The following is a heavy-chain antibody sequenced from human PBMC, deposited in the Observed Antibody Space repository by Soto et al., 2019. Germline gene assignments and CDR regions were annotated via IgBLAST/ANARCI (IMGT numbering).Heavy chain of an antibody. J-gene: IGHJ5*02. CDR2: IDPSDSYT. CDR1: GYSFTSYW. CDR3: ARETYGDYVGYFDP. Sequence: PGESLKISCKGSGYSFTSYWISWVRQMPGKGLEWMGRIDPSDSYTNYSPSFQGHVTISADKSISTAYLQWSSLKAADTAVYYCARETYGDYVGYFDPWGQGIQVTSPQ. V-gene: IGHV5-10-1*01. D-gene: IGHD4-17*01.